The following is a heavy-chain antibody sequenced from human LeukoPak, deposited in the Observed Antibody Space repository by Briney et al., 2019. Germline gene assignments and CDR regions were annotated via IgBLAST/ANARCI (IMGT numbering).Heavy chain of an antibody. D-gene: IGHD3-3*01. J-gene: IGHJ4*02. CDR3: ARDSFPYYDFWSGYEAFFDY. V-gene: IGHV1-69*04. CDR1: GGTFSSYA. CDR2: IIPILGIA. Sequence: SVKVSCKASGGTFSSYAISWVRQAPGQGLEWMGRIIPILGIANYAQKFQGRVTITADKSTSTAYMELSSLRSEDTAVYYCARDSFPYYDFWSGYEAFFDYWGRGTLVTVSS.